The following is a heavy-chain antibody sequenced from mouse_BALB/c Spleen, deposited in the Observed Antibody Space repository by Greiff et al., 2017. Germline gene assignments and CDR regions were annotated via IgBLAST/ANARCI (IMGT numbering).Heavy chain of an antibody. CDR2: IWAGGST. D-gene: IGHD1-1*01. Sequence: VKLMESGPGLVAPSQSLSITCTVSGFSLTSYGVHWVRQPPGKGLEWLGVIWAGGSTNYNSALMSRLSISKDNSKSQVFLKMNSLQTDDTAMYYCARDSSTTVVDYAMDYWGQGTSVTVSS. CDR3: ARDSSTTVVDYAMDY. J-gene: IGHJ4*01. CDR1: GFSLTSYG. V-gene: IGHV2-9*02.